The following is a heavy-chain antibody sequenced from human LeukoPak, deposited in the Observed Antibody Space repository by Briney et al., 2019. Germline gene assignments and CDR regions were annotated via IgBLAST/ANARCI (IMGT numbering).Heavy chain of an antibody. V-gene: IGHV4-39*01. CDR3: ARYYGSGSYLFDY. J-gene: IGHJ4*02. D-gene: IGHD3-10*01. Sequence: SETLSLTCTVSGGSISSSSYYWGWIRQPPGKGLEWIGSIYYSGSTYYNPSLKSRVTISVDTSKNQFSLKLSSVTAADTAVYYCARYYGSGSYLFDYWGQGTLVTASS. CDR2: IYYSGST. CDR1: GGSISSSSYY.